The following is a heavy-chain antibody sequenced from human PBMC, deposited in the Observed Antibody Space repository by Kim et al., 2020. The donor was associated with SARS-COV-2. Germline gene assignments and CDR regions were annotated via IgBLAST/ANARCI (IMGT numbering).Heavy chain of an antibody. CDR1: GGTFSSYA. Sequence: SVKVSCKASGGTFSSYAISWVRQAPGQGLEWMGGIIPIFGTANYAQKFQGRVTITADESTSTAYMELSSLRSEDTAVYYCAKESSYYYGSGSYDYWGQGTLVTVST. V-gene: IGHV1-69*13. CDR2: IIPIFGTA. J-gene: IGHJ4*02. D-gene: IGHD3-10*01. CDR3: AKESSYYYGSGSYDY.